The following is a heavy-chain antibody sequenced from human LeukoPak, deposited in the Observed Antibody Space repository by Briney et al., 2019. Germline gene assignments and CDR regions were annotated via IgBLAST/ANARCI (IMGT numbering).Heavy chain of an antibody. CDR3: ARDDDILTGYVY. V-gene: IGHV1-69*06. CDR2: IIPLFDTT. CDR1: GGTFSNFG. Sequence: SVKVSCKASGGTFSNFGFSWVRQAPGQGLEWVGGIIPLFDTTHYAQKFQGRVTISADKSTSTAYMELSSLRSEDTAVYYCARDDDILTGYVYWGQGTLVTVSS. J-gene: IGHJ4*02. D-gene: IGHD3-9*01.